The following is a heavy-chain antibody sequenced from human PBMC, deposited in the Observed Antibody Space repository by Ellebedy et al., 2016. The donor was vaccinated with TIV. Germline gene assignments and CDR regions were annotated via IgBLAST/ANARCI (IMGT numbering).Heavy chain of an antibody. CDR3: ARREWLGYYDY. Sequence: ASVKVSCKGSGYTFTSYAMHWVRQAPGQRLEWMGWINAGNGNTKYSQKFQGRVTITRDTSASTAYMELSSLRSEDTAVYYCARREWLGYYDYWGQGTLVTVSS. CDR2: INAGNGNT. J-gene: IGHJ4*02. V-gene: IGHV1-3*01. CDR1: GYTFTSYA. D-gene: IGHD6-19*01.